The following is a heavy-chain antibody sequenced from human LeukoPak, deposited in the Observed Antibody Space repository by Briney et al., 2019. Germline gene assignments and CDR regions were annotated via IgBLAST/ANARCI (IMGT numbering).Heavy chain of an antibody. Sequence: GESLKISCQGFGYPFTTSWIGWVRQLPGKGLEWAAIIYAGNSDAKYSPSFQGQVSISTDRSISTAYLHWSSLKASDTAIYYCAIINHPDGRVYWGQGTLVTVSS. CDR2: IYAGNSDA. V-gene: IGHV5-51*01. CDR1: GYPFTTSW. D-gene: IGHD5-24*01. J-gene: IGHJ4*02. CDR3: AIINHPDGRVY.